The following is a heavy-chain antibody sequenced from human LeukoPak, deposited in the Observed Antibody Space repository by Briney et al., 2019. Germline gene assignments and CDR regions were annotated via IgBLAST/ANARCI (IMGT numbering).Heavy chain of an antibody. CDR2: IYYSGST. CDR1: GGSISSYY. V-gene: IGHV4-59*01. CDR3: ARVSYYYDSSGYFDAFDI. Sequence: PSETLSLTCTVSGGSISSYYWSWIRQPPGKGLERIGYIYYSGSTNYNPSLKSRVTISVDTSKNQFSLKLSSVTAADTAVYYCARVSYYYDSSGYFDAFDIWGQGTMVTVSS. D-gene: IGHD3-22*01. J-gene: IGHJ3*02.